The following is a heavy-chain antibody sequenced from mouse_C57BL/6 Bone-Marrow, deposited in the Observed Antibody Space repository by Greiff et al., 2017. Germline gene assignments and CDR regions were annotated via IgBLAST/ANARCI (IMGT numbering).Heavy chain of an antibody. D-gene: IGHD2-4*01. CDR1: GFTFSDYY. CDR2: ISNGGGST. Sequence: EVKLVESGGGLVQPGGSLKLSCAASGFTFSDYYMYWVRQTPEKRLEWVAYISNGGGSTYYPDTVKGRFTISRDNAKNTLYLQMSRLKSEDTAMYYCARHDDYDSYWYFDVWGTGTTVTVSS. J-gene: IGHJ1*03. CDR3: ARHDDYDSYWYFDV. V-gene: IGHV5-12*01.